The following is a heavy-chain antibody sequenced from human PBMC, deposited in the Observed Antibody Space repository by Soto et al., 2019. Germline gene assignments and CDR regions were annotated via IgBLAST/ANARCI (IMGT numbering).Heavy chain of an antibody. CDR2: IYSGGIT. J-gene: IGHJ6*02. CDR3: ARDLSLYSSSWAYRMDV. CDR1: GFTVSSNY. Sequence: GGSLRLSCAASGFTVSSNYMRWVRQAPGKGLEWVSVIYSGGITYYADSVKGRFTISRDNAKNSLYLQMNSLRAEDTAVYYCARDLSLYSSSWAYRMDVWSQGTTVTVSS. V-gene: IGHV3-53*01. D-gene: IGHD6-13*01.